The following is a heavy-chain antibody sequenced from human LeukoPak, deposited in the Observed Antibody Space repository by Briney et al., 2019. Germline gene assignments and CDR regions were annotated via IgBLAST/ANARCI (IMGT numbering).Heavy chain of an antibody. CDR3: ARGAAYDFWSGHPGFDY. CDR2: INPNSGGT. J-gene: IGHJ4*02. Sequence: ASVKVSCKASGYTFTGYYMHWVRQAPGQGLEWMGWINPNSGGTNYAQKFQGRATMTRDTSISTAYMELSGLRSDDTAVYYCARGAAYDFWSGHPGFDYWGQGTLVTVSS. V-gene: IGHV1-2*02. D-gene: IGHD3-3*01. CDR1: GYTFTGYY.